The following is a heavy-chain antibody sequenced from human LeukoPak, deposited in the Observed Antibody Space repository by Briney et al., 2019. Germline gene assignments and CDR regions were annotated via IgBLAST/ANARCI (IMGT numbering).Heavy chain of an antibody. CDR1: GFVFDDYT. CDR3: TKEVSGGSYYEWVDY. D-gene: IGHD3-16*01. CDR2: ISWDGVIT. Sequence: GGFLRLSCAASGFVFDDYTMHWVRQAPGKGLESVSHISWDGVITYYAVSVKCRFTIYRDNSKNFLYLQMNSLRTEDTALYYCTKEVSGGSYYEWVDYWGQGTLVTVSS. J-gene: IGHJ4*02. V-gene: IGHV3-43*01.